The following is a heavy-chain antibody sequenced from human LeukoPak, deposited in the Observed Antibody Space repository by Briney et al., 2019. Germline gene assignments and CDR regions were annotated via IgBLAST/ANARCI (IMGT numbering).Heavy chain of an antibody. CDR1: GGTFSSYA. CDR3: ASGMVRGPFDY. J-gene: IGHJ4*02. Sequence: GASVKVSCKASGGTFSSYAISGVRQAPGQGREWMGGIIPTFGKANYAQKLQGRVTITADESTSTAYMELSILRSENTAVYYCASGMVRGPFDYWGQGTLVTVSS. V-gene: IGHV1-69*01. D-gene: IGHD3-10*01. CDR2: IIPTFGKA.